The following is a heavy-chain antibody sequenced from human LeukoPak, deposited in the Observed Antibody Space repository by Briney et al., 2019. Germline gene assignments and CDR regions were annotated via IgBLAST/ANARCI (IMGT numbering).Heavy chain of an antibody. V-gene: IGHV3-30-3*01. CDR3: ARVIEQWLVRNPDY. D-gene: IGHD6-19*01. Sequence: GGSPRLSCAASGFTFSSYAMPWVRQAPGKGLEWVAVISYDGSNKYYADSVKGRFTISRDNSKNTLYLQMNSLRAEDTAVYYCARVIEQWLVRNPDYWGQGTLVTVSS. J-gene: IGHJ4*02. CDR2: ISYDGSNK. CDR1: GFTFSSYA.